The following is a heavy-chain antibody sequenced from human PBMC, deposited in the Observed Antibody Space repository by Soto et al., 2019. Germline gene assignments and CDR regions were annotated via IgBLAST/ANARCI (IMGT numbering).Heavy chain of an antibody. CDR3: ARDSDFWSGYYLFDY. Sequence: QVPLVQSGAEVKKPGASVKVSCKASGYTFTSYAMHWVRQAPGQRLEWMGWINAGNGNTKYSQKFQGRVTITRDTSASTAYMELSSLRSEDTAVYYCARDSDFWSGYYLFDYWGQGTLVTVSS. CDR2: INAGNGNT. D-gene: IGHD3-3*01. CDR1: GYTFTSYA. V-gene: IGHV1-3*01. J-gene: IGHJ4*02.